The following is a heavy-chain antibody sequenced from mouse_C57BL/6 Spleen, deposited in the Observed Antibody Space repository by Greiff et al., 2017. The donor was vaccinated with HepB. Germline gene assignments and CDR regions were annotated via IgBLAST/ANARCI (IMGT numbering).Heavy chain of an antibody. CDR3: ARLLRYYFDY. Sequence: QVQLKQSGPELVKPGASVKISCKASGYAFSSSWMNWVKQRPGKGLEWIGRIYPGDGDTNYNGKFKGKATLTADKSSSTAYMQLSSLTSEDSAVYCCARLLRYYFDYWGQGTTLTVSS. J-gene: IGHJ2*01. CDR1: GYAFSSSW. CDR2: IYPGDGDT. D-gene: IGHD1-1*01. V-gene: IGHV1-82*01.